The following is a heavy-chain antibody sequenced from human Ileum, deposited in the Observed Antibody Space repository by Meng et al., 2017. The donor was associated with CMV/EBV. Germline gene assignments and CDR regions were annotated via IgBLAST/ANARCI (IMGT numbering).Heavy chain of an antibody. CDR3: ARGESGSYYQKYFDY. V-gene: IGHV1-46*01. Sequence: ASVKVSCKASGYTFTSYYMHWVRQAPGQGLEWMGIINPSGGSTSYAQKFQGRVTMTRDTSTSTVYMELGSLRSEDTAVYYCARGESGSYYQKYFDYWGQGTLVTVSS. CDR1: GYTFTSYY. J-gene: IGHJ4*02. CDR2: INPSGGST. D-gene: IGHD1-26*01.